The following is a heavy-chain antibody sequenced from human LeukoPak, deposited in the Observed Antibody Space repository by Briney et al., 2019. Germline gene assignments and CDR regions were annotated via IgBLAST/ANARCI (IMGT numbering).Heavy chain of an antibody. CDR3: ARDPWTSSHYMDV. V-gene: IGHV3-21*06. Sequence: GGSLRLSCAASGFTFSSYTMNWVRQAPGKGLEWVSSISSSSSYIYYADSVKGRFTISRNNAKNSLHLEMNSLRAEDTAVYYCARDPWTSSHYMDVWGKGTTVTVYS. D-gene: IGHD2-2*01. CDR2: ISSSSSYI. J-gene: IGHJ6*03. CDR1: GFTFSSYT.